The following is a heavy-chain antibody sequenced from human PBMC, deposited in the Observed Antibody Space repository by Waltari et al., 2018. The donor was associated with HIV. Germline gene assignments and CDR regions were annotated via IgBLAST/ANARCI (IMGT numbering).Heavy chain of an antibody. D-gene: IGHD6-6*01. CDR2: ISSSSSTI. Sequence: EVQLVESGGGLVQPGGSLRLSCAASGFTSSDYSMNWVRQAPGKGLEWVSYISSSSSTIYYADSVKGRFTISRDNAKNSLYLQMNSLRAEDTAVYYCARDPVYSGSSLVYYFDYWGQGTLVTVSS. J-gene: IGHJ4*02. CDR1: GFTSSDYS. CDR3: ARDPVYSGSSLVYYFDY. V-gene: IGHV3-48*01.